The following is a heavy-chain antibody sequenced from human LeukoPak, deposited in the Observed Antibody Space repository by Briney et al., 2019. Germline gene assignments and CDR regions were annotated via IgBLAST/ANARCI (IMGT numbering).Heavy chain of an antibody. CDR3: ARDRSSGWTDNWFDP. J-gene: IGHJ5*02. CDR1: GYTFTSYA. D-gene: IGHD6-19*01. Sequence: GASVTVSCKASGYTFTSYAMHWVRQAPRQRLEWMGWINAGNGNTKYSQKFQGRVTITRDTSASTAYMELSSLRSEDTAVYYCARDRSSGWTDNWFDPWGQGTLVTVSS. V-gene: IGHV1-3*01. CDR2: INAGNGNT.